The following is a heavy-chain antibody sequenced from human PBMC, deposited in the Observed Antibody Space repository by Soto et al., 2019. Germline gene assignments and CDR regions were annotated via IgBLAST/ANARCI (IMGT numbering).Heavy chain of an antibody. CDR1: GFTVSSNY. CDR2: IYSGGST. J-gene: IGHJ4*02. V-gene: IGHV3-53*01. Sequence: GGSLRLSCAASGFTVSSNYMSWVRQAPGKGLEWVSVIYSGGSTYYADSVKGRFTISRDNSKNTLYLQMNSLRAEDTAVYYCATEGIAAAGFSDYWGQGTLVTVSS. CDR3: ATEGIAAAGFSDY. D-gene: IGHD6-13*01.